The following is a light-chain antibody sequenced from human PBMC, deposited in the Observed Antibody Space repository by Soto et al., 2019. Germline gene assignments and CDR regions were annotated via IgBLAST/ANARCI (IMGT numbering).Light chain of an antibody. CDR3: QHYASSRT. CDR2: GAS. V-gene: IGKV3-20*01. J-gene: IGKJ1*01. CDR1: QSADSTY. Sequence: VLTQSPGTLSLSPGESATLSCRASQSADSTYITWYQQKPGQAPRLLIYGASGRATGIPDRFSGSGSGTDFTLTISRLEPEDFAVYYCQHYASSRTFGQGTKVDIK.